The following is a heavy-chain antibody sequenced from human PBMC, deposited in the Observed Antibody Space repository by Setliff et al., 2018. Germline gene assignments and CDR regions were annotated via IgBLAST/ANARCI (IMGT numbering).Heavy chain of an antibody. CDR2: INHRGGT. CDR3: ARGRNVAARLLDS. J-gene: IGHJ1*01. CDR1: GGTFSDYY. D-gene: IGHD6-6*01. Sequence: PSETLSLTCAAYGGTFSDYYWTWIRQTPGKGLEWIGEINHRGGTNYNPSLKSRVTISIDTSKDQFSLKLISMSAADTAVYYCARGRNVAARLLDSWGQGTLVTVSS. V-gene: IGHV4-34*01.